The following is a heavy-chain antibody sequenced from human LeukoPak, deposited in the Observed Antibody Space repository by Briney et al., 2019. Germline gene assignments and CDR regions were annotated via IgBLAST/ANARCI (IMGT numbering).Heavy chain of an antibody. CDR1: GGSFSGYY. CDR2: INHSGST. V-gene: IGHV4-34*01. Sequence: PSETLSLTCAVYGGSFSGYYWSWIRQPPGKGLEWIGEINHSGSTNYNPSLKSRVTISVDTSKNQFSLKLSSVTAADTAVYYCARHPRLRGYSGYDSRGYFDYWGQGTLVTVSS. J-gene: IGHJ4*02. CDR3: ARHPRLRGYSGYDSRGYFDY. D-gene: IGHD5-12*01.